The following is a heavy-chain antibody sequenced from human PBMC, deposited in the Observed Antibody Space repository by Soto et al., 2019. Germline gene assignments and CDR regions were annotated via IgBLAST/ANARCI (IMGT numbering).Heavy chain of an antibody. CDR2: FNAGNGNT. J-gene: IGHJ5*02. CDR3: ARDLSRIEYSSSSVWFDP. V-gene: IGHV1-3*01. Sequence: QVQLVQSGAEVKKPGASVKVSCKASGYTFTSYAMHWVRQAPGQRLEWMGWFNAGNGNTKYSQKFQGRVTITRDTSASTAYMELSSLRSEDTAVYYCARDLSRIEYSSSSVWFDPWGQGTLVTVSS. D-gene: IGHD6-6*01. CDR1: GYTFTSYA.